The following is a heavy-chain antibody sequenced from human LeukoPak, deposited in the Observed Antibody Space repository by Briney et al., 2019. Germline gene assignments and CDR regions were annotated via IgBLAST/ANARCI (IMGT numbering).Heavy chain of an antibody. D-gene: IGHD1-26*01. CDR1: GFSFSSYV. CDR3: VKEYWGIVGAP. CDR2: ISGRGDST. Sequence: GGSLRLSCAASGFSFSSYVMTWVRQAPGKGLEWVSAISGRGDSTNSADSVKGRFTISRDNSKNTLFLQMNSLRVEDTAVYRCVKEYWGIVGAPWGQGTQVTVSS. V-gene: IGHV3-23*01. J-gene: IGHJ5*02.